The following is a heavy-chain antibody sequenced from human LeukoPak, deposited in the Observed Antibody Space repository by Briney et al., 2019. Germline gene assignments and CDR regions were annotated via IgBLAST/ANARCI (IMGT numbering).Heavy chain of an antibody. CDR3: ARGGSGNANY. CDR1: GFTFSSLW. Sequence: PGGSLRLSCAASGFTFSSLWMHWVRQVPGKGLVWVSRINNDGSSTNYADSVKGRFTISRDNAKNTLYLQMNSLRAEDTAVYYCARGGSGNANYWGQGTLVTVSS. J-gene: IGHJ4*02. D-gene: IGHD3-16*01. V-gene: IGHV3-74*01. CDR2: INNDGSST.